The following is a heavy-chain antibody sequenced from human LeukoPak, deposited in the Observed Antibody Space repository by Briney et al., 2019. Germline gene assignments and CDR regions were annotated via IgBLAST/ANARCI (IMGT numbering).Heavy chain of an antibody. D-gene: IGHD3-9*01. CDR3: ARRRSRYFDWPRSPTLGYYYYYMDV. Sequence: SETLSLTCTVSDYSISSGYGYYWGWIRQPPGKGLEWIGNIYHSGITYYNHFNSSLKSRVTISIDTSKNQFSLKLSSVTAADTAVYYCARRRSRYFDWPRSPTLGYYYYYMDVWGKGTTVTISS. CDR1: DYSISSGYGYY. V-gene: IGHV4-38-2*02. CDR2: IYHSGIT. J-gene: IGHJ6*03.